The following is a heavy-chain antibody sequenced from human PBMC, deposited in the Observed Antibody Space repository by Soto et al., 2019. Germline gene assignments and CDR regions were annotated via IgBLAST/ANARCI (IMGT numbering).Heavy chain of an antibody. CDR2: INYSGSS. CDR3: ARGRRVGYCLGISCHNWFDP. CDR1: GDSFNTYY. Sequence: PSETLSLTCAVYGDSFNTYYWNWIRQPPGKGLEWIGEINYSGSSNYNPSLKSRVSILVDTSNKQFSLRLTSVTAADTAVYYCARGRRVGYCLGISCHNWFDPWGQGTLVTVSS. D-gene: IGHD2-2*01. V-gene: IGHV4-34*01. J-gene: IGHJ5*02.